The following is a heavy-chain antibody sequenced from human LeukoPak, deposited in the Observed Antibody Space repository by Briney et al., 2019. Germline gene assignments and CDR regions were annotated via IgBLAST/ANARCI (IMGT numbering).Heavy chain of an antibody. D-gene: IGHD2-2*01. CDR3: ARHGSYCSGSSCYSRRFYYFDY. CDR1: GGSISRYF. CDR2: IYTSGST. J-gene: IGHJ4*02. V-gene: IGHV4-4*09. Sequence: SETLSLTCTVSGGSISRYFWSWIRQSPGKGLEWIGDIYTSGSTNYSPSLESRVTMSVDTSKNQVSLNLSSVTAADSAVYYCARHGSYCSGSSCYSRRFYYFDYWGQGALVSVFS.